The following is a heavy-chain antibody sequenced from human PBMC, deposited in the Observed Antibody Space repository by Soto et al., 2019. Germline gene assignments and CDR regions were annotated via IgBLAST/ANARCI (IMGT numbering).Heavy chain of an antibody. V-gene: IGHV4-34*01. CDR3: ARMGMYYDFWRSRNFPGFDP. CDR2: INHSGHT. J-gene: IGHJ5*02. Sequence: SETLSLTCGVSGGSFSGYYWTWIRQPPGKGLEWIGEINHSGHTNYNPSLKSRLTIEVDTSKNQFSLNLSSVTAADTAVYYCARMGMYYDFWRSRNFPGFDPWGQGILVTVSS. CDR1: GGSFSGYY. D-gene: IGHD3-3*01.